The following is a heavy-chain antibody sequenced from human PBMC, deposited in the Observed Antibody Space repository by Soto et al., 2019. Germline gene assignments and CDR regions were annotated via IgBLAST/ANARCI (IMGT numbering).Heavy chain of an antibody. J-gene: IGHJ4*02. CDR1: GFTFSSYG. V-gene: IGHV3-30*18. CDR3: AKVRGYSSSWYPHPVTPLADH. D-gene: IGHD6-13*01. CDR2: ISYDGSNK. Sequence: AGGSLRLSCAASGFTFSSYGMHWVRQAPGKGLEWVAVISYDGSNKYYADSVKGRFTISRDNSKNTLYLQMNSLRAEDTAVYYCAKVRGYSSSWYPHPVTPLADHWGQGTLVTVSS.